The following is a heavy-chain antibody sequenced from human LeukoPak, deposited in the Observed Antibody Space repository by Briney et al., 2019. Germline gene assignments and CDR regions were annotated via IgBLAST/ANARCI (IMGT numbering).Heavy chain of an antibody. CDR3: ARDLAYAFDY. V-gene: IGHV3-21*01. D-gene: IGHD4-17*01. CDR1: GFTFSDYS. J-gene: IGHJ4*02. CDR2: ISSTSSYI. Sequence: GGSLRLSCAASGFTFSDYSMNWVRQAPGKGLEWVSSISSTSSYIYYADSVKGRFTISRDNAKNSLYLQMSSLRDEDTALYYCARDLAYAFDYWGQGALVTVSS.